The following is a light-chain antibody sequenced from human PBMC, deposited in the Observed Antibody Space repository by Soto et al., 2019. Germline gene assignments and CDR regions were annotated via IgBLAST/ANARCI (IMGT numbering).Light chain of an antibody. Sequence: QAVVTQPPSASGTPGQRVTISCSGSSSNIGRNTVDWYQHLPGTAAKLLIYSNDQRPSGVPDRFSGSKSGTSASLAISGLQTEDEADYYCAAWDDSLNGLVFGTGTKLTVL. V-gene: IGLV1-44*01. J-gene: IGLJ1*01. CDR1: SSNIGRNT. CDR3: AAWDDSLNGLV. CDR2: SND.